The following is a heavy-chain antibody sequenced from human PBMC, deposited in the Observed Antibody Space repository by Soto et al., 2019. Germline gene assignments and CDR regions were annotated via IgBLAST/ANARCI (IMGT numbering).Heavy chain of an antibody. Sequence: PGGSLRLSCAASGFTFSSYAMSWVRQAPGKGLEWVSAISGSGGSTYYADSVKGRFTISRDNSKNTLYLQMNSLRAEDTAVYYCAKDYRSLRFLEWLFPGGMDVWGQGTTVTVSS. V-gene: IGHV3-23*01. D-gene: IGHD3-3*01. CDR2: ISGSGGST. J-gene: IGHJ6*02. CDR1: GFTFSSYA. CDR3: AKDYRSLRFLEWLFPGGMDV.